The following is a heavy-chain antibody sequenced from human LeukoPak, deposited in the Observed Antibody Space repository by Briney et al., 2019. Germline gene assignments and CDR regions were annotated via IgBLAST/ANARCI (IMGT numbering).Heavy chain of an antibody. Sequence: GGSLRLSCAASGFTFSSYAMHWVRQAPGKGLEWVAVISYDGSNKYYADSVKGRFTISRDNSKNTLYLQINSLRAEDTAVYYCAREVVGALDYWGQGTLVTVSS. V-gene: IGHV3-30-3*01. CDR3: AREVVGALDY. J-gene: IGHJ4*02. CDR2: ISYDGSNK. D-gene: IGHD1-26*01. CDR1: GFTFSSYA.